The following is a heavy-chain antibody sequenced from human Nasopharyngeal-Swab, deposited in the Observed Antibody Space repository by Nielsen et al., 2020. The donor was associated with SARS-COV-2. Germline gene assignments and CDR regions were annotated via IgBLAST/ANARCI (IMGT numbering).Heavy chain of an antibody. CDR1: GGPFSGLS. CDR3: ARGVKRSGNWYFDL. J-gene: IGHJ2*01. D-gene: IGHD1-26*01. CDR2: TSSSGTT. V-gene: IGHV4-34*01. Sequence: GSLRPSCDVDGGPFSGLSRSWNRQPPGKGLEWIGETSSSGTTNYNPSLQNPSLNGRVTLSLTSSDNQSSLEVTSVAVADTAVYYCARGVKRSGNWYFDLWGRGALVTVSS.